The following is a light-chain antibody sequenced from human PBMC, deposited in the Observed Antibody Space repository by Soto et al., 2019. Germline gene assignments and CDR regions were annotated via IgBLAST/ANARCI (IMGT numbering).Light chain of an antibody. CDR1: QDISNS. CDR2: DAS. J-gene: IGKJ1*01. Sequence: DIQMTQSPSSLSASVGDKITITCQASQDISNSLNWYQQKPGKAPKLLIYDASKLETGVPSRFSGSGSWTDFTLPISSLQPADIGTYFCYHHHLLPPRTFGPGTKVEI. V-gene: IGKV1-33*01. CDR3: YHHHLLPPRT.